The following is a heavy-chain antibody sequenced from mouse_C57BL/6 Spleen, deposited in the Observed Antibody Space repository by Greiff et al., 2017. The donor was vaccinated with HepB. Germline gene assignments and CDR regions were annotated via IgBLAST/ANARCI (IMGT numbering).Heavy chain of an antibody. Sequence: EVQLVESEGGLVQPGSSMKLSCTASGFTFSDYYMAWVRQVPEKGLEWVANINYDGSSTYYLDSLKSRFIISSDNAKNILYLQMSSLKSEDTATYYCAREGYDDGDYFDYWGQGTTLTVSS. V-gene: IGHV5-16*01. J-gene: IGHJ2*01. CDR3: AREGYDDGDYFDY. CDR2: INYDGSST. CDR1: GFTFSDYY. D-gene: IGHD2-2*01.